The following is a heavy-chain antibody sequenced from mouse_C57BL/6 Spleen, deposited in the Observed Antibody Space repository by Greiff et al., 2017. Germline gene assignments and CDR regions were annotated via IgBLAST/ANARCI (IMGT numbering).Heavy chain of an antibody. D-gene: IGHD1-1*01. CDR2: INPNNGGT. Sequence: EVQLQQSGPELVKPGASVKISCKASGYTFTDYYMNWVKQSHGKSLEWIGDINPNNGGTSYNQKFKGKATLTVDKSSSTAYMELRSLTSEDSAVYYCARSSILLYYAMDYWGQGTSVTVSS. CDR1: GYTFTDYY. J-gene: IGHJ4*01. CDR3: ARSSILLYYAMDY. V-gene: IGHV1-26*01.